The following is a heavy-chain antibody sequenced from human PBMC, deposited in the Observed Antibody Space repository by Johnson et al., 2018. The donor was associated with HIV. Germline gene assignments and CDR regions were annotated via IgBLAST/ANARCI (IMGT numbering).Heavy chain of an antibody. J-gene: IGHJ3*02. CDR2: ISYDGSNE. CDR1: GFTFSSYC. Sequence: VQLVESGGGVVQPGRSLRLSCAASGFTFSSYCLHWVRQAPGKGLEWVAVISYDGSNEYFADSVKGRFTISRDNSKNTLYLQMNSLRSEDTAVYYCARDRRLSVYYYDSSGYYRPDAFDIWGQGTMVTVSS. D-gene: IGHD3-22*01. V-gene: IGHV3-30*03. CDR3: ARDRRLSVYYYDSSGYYRPDAFDI.